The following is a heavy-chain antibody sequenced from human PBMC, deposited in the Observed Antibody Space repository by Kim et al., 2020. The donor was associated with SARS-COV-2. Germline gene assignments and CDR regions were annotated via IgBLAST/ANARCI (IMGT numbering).Heavy chain of an antibody. CDR3: ARAQKDIVVVVAAVEAYYYGMDV. J-gene: IGHJ6*02. Sequence: SVKVSCKASGGTFSSYAISWVRQAPGQGLEWMGGIIPIFGTANYAQKFQGRVTITADESTSTAYMELSSLRSEDTAVYYCARAQKDIVVVVAAVEAYYYGMDVWGQGTTVTVSS. D-gene: IGHD2-15*01. V-gene: IGHV1-69*13. CDR1: GGTFSSYA. CDR2: IIPIFGTA.